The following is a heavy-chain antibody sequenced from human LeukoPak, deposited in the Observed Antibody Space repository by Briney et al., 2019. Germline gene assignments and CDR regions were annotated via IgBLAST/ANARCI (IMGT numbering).Heavy chain of an antibody. CDR3: ARGFHHYGSGNLDH. V-gene: IGHV1-8*02. CDR2: VNPDTGNT. CDR1: GYTFTSYG. D-gene: IGHD3-10*01. Sequence: ASVKVSCKASGYTFTSYGISWVRQAPGQGLEWMGWVNPDTGNTGYAQNFQGRVTITRNTSTSTAYVELSSLRSEDTAVYYCARGFHHYGSGNLDHWGQGTLVTVSS. J-gene: IGHJ4*02.